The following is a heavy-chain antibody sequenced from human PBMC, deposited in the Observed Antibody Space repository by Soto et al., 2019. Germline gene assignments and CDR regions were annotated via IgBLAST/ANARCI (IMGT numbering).Heavy chain of an antibody. CDR3: AREWWDLLRLSRDAFDI. D-gene: IGHD1-26*01. V-gene: IGHV3-33*01. CDR1: GFTFSSYG. J-gene: IGHJ3*02. Sequence: GGSLRLSCAASGFTFSSYGMHWVRQAPGKGLEWVAVIWYDGSNKYYADSVKGRFTISRDNSKNTLYLQMNSLRAEDTAVYYCAREWWDLLRLSRDAFDIWGQGTMVTVSS. CDR2: IWYDGSNK.